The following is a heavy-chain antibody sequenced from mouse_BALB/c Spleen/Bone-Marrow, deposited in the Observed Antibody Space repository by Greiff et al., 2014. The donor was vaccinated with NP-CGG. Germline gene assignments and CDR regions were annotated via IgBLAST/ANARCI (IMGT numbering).Heavy chain of an antibody. J-gene: IGHJ3*01. V-gene: IGHV2-9*02. D-gene: IGHD2-4*01. Sequence: VKLVESGPGLVAPSQSLSITCTVSGFSLTSYGVHWVRQPPGKGLEWLGVIWAGGSTNYNSALMSRLSISKDNSKSQVLLKMNSLQTDDTAMYYCAREATMITWFAYWGQGTLVTVSA. CDR1: GFSLTSYG. CDR2: IWAGGST. CDR3: AREATMITWFAY.